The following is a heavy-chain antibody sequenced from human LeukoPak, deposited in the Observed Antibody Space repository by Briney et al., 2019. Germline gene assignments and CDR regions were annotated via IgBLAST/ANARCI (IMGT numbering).Heavy chain of an antibody. J-gene: IGHJ4*02. CDR3: AKDRNYDFWSGPFDY. CDR2: ISGSGGST. V-gene: IGHV3-23*01. D-gene: IGHD3-3*01. CDR1: GFTFSSYA. Sequence: GGSLRLSCAASGFTFSSYAMSWVRQAPGKGLEWDSAISGSGGSTYYADSVKGRFTISRDNSKNTLYLQMNSLRAEDTAVYYCAKDRNYDFWSGPFDYWGQGTLVTVSS.